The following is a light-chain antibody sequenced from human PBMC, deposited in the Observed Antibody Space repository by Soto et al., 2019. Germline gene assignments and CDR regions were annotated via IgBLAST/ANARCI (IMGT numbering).Light chain of an antibody. V-gene: IGLV2-14*01. CDR1: SSDVGGYNS. Sequence: QSVLTQPASVSGSPGQSITISCTGTSSDVGGYNSVSWYQQHPGKAPKLMIYDVSNRPSGVSNRFSGSKSGNTASLTISGLQAEGEADYYCSSYTSRSTLVFGGGTKLTVL. J-gene: IGLJ2*01. CDR2: DVS. CDR3: SSYTSRSTLV.